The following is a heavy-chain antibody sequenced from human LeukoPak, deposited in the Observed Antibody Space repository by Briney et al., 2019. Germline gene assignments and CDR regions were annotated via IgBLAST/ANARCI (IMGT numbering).Heavy chain of an antibody. CDR1: GFPFSTYS. Sequence: GGSLRLSRVTSGFPFSTYSMNWVRQAPGKGLEWLSYITSTSDTIYYADSVKGRFTISRDNAKNSLYLQMNSLRAEDTAVYYCASFPWDLRPTWGQGTLVTVSS. CDR3: ASFPWDLRPT. V-gene: IGHV3-48*01. J-gene: IGHJ4*02. CDR2: ITSTSDTI. D-gene: IGHD1-26*01.